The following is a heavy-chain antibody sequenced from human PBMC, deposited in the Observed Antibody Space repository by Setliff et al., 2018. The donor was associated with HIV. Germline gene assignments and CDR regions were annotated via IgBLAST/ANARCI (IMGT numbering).Heavy chain of an antibody. D-gene: IGHD6-19*01. J-gene: IGHJ1*01. Sequence: PSETLTLTCTVSGVSISRGSYYWSWIRQSPGKGLEWIGYIYPSTSANYNPSLKSRVRISVDTSKSQISLKLNSVTAADTAVYYCANFLNSGGWNPGYFEHWGQGTLVTVSS. CDR1: GVSISRGSYY. CDR2: IYPSTSA. V-gene: IGHV4-61*01. CDR3: ANFLNSGGWNPGYFEH.